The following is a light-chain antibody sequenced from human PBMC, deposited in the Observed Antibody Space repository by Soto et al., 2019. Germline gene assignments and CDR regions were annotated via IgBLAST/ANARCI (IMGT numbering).Light chain of an antibody. Sequence: EIVMTQSPATLSVSPGERATLSCRASQSLSSSLAWYQQKPGQAPRRLIYGASTRATGIPARFSGSGSGTEFTLTISSLQSEDFAVYYCQQYNNWPPYTFGQGTKLEIK. CDR3: QQYNNWPPYT. J-gene: IGKJ2*01. CDR1: QSLSSS. V-gene: IGKV3-15*01. CDR2: GAS.